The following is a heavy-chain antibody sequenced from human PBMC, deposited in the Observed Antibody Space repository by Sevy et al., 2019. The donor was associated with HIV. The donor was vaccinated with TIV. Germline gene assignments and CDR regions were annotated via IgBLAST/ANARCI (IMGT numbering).Heavy chain of an antibody. V-gene: IGHV3-23*01. CDR2: ISGFGNT. D-gene: IGHD3-22*01. CDR1: EFTFNTHV. J-gene: IGHJ3*01. CDR3: AKVLNPALESMMEVTVRSLKGFDV. Sequence: GGSLRLSCVASEFTFNTHVRNWVRQAPGKGLEWVSSISGFGNTYYVDSVRGRFTISRDNAKNTLYLQMNSLRADDTAVYYCAKVLNPALESMMEVTVRSLKGFDVWGQGTMVTVSS.